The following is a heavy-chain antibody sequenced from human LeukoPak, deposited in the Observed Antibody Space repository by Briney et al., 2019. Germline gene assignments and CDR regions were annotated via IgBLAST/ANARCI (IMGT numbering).Heavy chain of an antibody. CDR1: GFTFSSYW. CDR2: IASGGSST. Sequence: PPGGSLRLSCAASGFTFSSYWMNWVRQAPGKGLVWVSRIASGGSSTTYADSVKGRFSISRDNAKSTLYLQMNSLRVEDTAVYYCARGRPHGNDYWGQGTLVTVSS. V-gene: IGHV3-74*01. D-gene: IGHD4-23*01. J-gene: IGHJ4*02. CDR3: ARGRPHGNDY.